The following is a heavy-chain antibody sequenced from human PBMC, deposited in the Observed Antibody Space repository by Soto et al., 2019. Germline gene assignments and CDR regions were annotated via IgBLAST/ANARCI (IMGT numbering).Heavy chain of an antibody. CDR1: GGTFTNYV. J-gene: IGHJ5*02. D-gene: IGHD6-6*01. V-gene: IGHV1-69*01. Sequence: QVQLEQSGAEVRKPGSSVKVSCKISGGTFTNYVISWLRQAPGQGLEWMGGLIPIFGAANLAQKFQGSVTITAAESTSTVNMDLSSLTSEATAVYYCARGRSSPKFDPWGQGTLVTVSS. CDR2: LIPIFGAA. CDR3: ARGRSSPKFDP.